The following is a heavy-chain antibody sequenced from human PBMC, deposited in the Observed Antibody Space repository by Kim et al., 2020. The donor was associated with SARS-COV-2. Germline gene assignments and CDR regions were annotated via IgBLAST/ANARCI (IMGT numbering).Heavy chain of an antibody. J-gene: IGHJ5*02. CDR3: AREVLEWLPYNGFDP. D-gene: IGHD3-3*01. V-gene: IGHV4-4*02. Sequence: PSLKSLVTISVDKSKYQLSLKLSSVTAADTAVYYCAREVLEWLPYNGFDPWGQGTLVTVSA.